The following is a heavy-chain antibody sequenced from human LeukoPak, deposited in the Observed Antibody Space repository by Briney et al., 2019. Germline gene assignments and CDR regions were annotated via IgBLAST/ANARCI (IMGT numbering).Heavy chain of an antibody. V-gene: IGHV3-23*01. CDR3: AKPVSGGLAVTADWFHP. CDR1: GFAFSFYA. D-gene: IGHD6-19*01. Sequence: GGSLRLSCAASGFAFSFYAMSWLRQPPGKGLEWVSTINADSGTTSYAASVRGRFTISRDNSKNTLYLQVNTLRADDTATYYCAKPVSGGLAVTADWFHPWGQGTLVVVSS. CDR2: INADSGTT. J-gene: IGHJ5*01.